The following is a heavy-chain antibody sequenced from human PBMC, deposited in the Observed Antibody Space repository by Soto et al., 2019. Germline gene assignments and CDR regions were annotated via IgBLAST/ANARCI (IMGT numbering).Heavy chain of an antibody. CDR2: IWYDGSNK. Sequence: GGSLRLSCAASGFTFSSYGMHWVRQAPGKGLEWVAVIWYDGSNKYYADSVKGRFTISRDNSKNTLYLQMNSLRAEDTAVYYCAREGYSGYDSAPDYYYYYGMDVWGQGTTVTVSS. J-gene: IGHJ6*02. D-gene: IGHD5-12*01. CDR3: AREGYSGYDSAPDYYYYYGMDV. V-gene: IGHV3-33*01. CDR1: GFTFSSYG.